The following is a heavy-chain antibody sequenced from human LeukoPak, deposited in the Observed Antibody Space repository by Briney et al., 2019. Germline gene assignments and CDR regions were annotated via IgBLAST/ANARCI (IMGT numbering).Heavy chain of an antibody. J-gene: IGHJ4*02. D-gene: IGHD3-22*01. CDR3: ARADSSGYLTDFDY. CDR2: MNPNSGNT. Sequence: GASVKVSCKASGYTFTSYDINWVRQATGQGLEWMGWMNPNSGNTNYAQKFQGRVTMTRDTSISTAYMELSRLRSDDTAVYYCARADSSGYLTDFDYWGQGTLVTVSS. CDR1: GYTFTSYD. V-gene: IGHV1-8*01.